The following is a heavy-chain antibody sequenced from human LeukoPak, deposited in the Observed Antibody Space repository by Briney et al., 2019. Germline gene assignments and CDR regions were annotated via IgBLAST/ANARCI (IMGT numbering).Heavy chain of an antibody. D-gene: IGHD6-13*01. Sequence: NPSETLSLTCTVSGGSISNYYWSWIRQPAGKGLEWIGRIYTSGTTHYNPSLKSRVTMSVDTSKNQFSLNLSSVTAADTAVYYCARYSSIAAAFDYWGQGTLVTVSS. CDR3: ARYSSIAAAFDY. CDR1: GGSISNYY. V-gene: IGHV4-4*07. CDR2: IYTSGTT. J-gene: IGHJ4*02.